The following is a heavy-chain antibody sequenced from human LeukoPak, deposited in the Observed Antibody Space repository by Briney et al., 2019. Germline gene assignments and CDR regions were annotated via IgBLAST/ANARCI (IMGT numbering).Heavy chain of an antibody. D-gene: IGHD6-13*01. V-gene: IGHV1-69*13. CDR2: IIPFFGTA. CDR3: ARARRIAADWFDP. Sequence: SVKVSCKASGGTFSSYAINWVRQAPGQGLEWMGGIIPFFGTAKYAQKFQGRVTITADESTSTAYMELSSLRSEDTAVYYCARARRIAADWFDPWGQGTLVTVSS. J-gene: IGHJ5*02. CDR1: GGTFSSYA.